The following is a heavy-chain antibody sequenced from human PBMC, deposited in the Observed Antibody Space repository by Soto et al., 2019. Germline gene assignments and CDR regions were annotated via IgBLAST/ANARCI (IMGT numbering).Heavy chain of an antibody. V-gene: IGHV3-21*01. CDR1: GFTFSGYS. CDR3: ARTLSGYYLDAFDI. Sequence: KPGGSLRLSCAASGFTFSGYSMNWVRQAPGKGLEWVASISTRSDIYYADSVKGRFTISRDNAKNSLYLQMNSLRAEDTAVYYCARTLSGYYLDAFDIWGQGTMVTVSS. D-gene: IGHD3-22*01. CDR2: ISTRSDI. J-gene: IGHJ3*02.